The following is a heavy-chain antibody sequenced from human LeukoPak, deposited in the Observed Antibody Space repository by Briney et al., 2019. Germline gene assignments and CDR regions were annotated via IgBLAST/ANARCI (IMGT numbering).Heavy chain of an antibody. CDR1: GFTFSNAW. CDR3: KQAAGTISPDY. V-gene: IGHV3-15*01. CDR2: IKSKTDGGKT. D-gene: IGHD6-13*01. Sequence: GGSLRLSCAASGFTFSNAWMSWVRQAPGKGLEWVGRIKSKTDGGKTDYAAPVKGRFSISRDDSKNTLYLQMNSLKIEDTAVYYCKQAAGTISPDYWGQGTLVTVSS. J-gene: IGHJ4*02.